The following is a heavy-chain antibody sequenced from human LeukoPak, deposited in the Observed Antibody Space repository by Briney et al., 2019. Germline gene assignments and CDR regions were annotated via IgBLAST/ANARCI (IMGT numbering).Heavy chain of an antibody. D-gene: IGHD3-22*01. CDR1: GFTFSQYA. CDR2: ISYDGNHK. J-gene: IGHJ4*02. CDR3: AKSSYYDSSGYYREYYFDY. V-gene: IGHV3-30-3*02. Sequence: GGSLRLSCAASGFTFSQYAIHWVRQAPGKGLEWVAVISYDGNHKYYADSVKGRFTISSSRDNSKNTLYLQMNSLRTEDTAVYYCAKSSYYDSSGYYREYYFDYWGQGTLVTVSS.